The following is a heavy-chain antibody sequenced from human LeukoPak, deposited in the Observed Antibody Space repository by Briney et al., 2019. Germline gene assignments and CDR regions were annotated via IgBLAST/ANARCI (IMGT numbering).Heavy chain of an antibody. V-gene: IGHV3-48*03. D-gene: IGHD6-13*01. CDR3: ARSHSSSWYLDP. Sequence: GGSLRLSCAASGFTFSSYEMNWVRQAPGKGLEWVSYISSSGSTIYYADFVKGRFTISRDNAKNSLYLQMNSLRAEDTAVYYCARSHSSSWYLDPWGQGTLVTVSS. CDR1: GFTFSSYE. J-gene: IGHJ5*02. CDR2: ISSSGSTI.